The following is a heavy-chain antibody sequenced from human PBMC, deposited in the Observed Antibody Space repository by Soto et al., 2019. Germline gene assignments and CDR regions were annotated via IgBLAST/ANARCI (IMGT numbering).Heavy chain of an antibody. D-gene: IGHD6-6*01. CDR3: ARVKTTIAARPDFDY. CDR2: INPNSGGT. J-gene: IGHJ4*02. Sequence: ASVKVSCKASGYTFTDYFVHWVRQAPGQGLEWVGWINPNSGGTKYAQKFQGRVAMTRDTSISTAYMELSSLRSDDTAIYYCARVKTTIAARPDFDYWGQGTLVTDSS. V-gene: IGHV1-2*02. CDR1: GYTFTDYF.